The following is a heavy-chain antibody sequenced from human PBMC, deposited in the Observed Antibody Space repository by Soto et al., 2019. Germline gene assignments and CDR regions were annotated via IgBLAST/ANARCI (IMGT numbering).Heavy chain of an antibody. Sequence: QVQLVQSGAEVKKPGASVKVSCKASGYTFTSYYMHWVRQAPGQGLEWMGIINPSGGSTSYAQKFQGRVTMTRETATGTVYMELSRLKSEDTAVYYWAGGNVEKATLRDFWGQGTLGTVPS. CDR3: AGGNVEKATLRDF. CDR1: GYTFTSYY. CDR2: INPSGGST. V-gene: IGHV1-46*01. J-gene: IGHJ4*02. D-gene: IGHD5-12*01.